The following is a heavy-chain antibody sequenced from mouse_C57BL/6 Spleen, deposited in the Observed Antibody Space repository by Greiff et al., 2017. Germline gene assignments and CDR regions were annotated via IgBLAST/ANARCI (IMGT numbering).Heavy chain of an antibody. V-gene: IGHV1-52*01. CDR1: GYTFTSYW. Sequence: QVQLQQPGAELVRPGSSVKLSCKASGYTFTSYWMHWVKQRPIQGLEWIGNIDPSDSETHYNQKFKDKATLTVDKSSSTAYMQLSSLTSEDSAVYSCAREGGSTYFDYWGQGTTLTVSS. CDR2: IDPSDSET. J-gene: IGHJ2*01. CDR3: AREGGSTYFDY. D-gene: IGHD1-1*01.